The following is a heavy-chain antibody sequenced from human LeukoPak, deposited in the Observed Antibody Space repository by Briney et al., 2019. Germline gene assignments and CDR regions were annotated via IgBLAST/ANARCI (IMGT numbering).Heavy chain of an antibody. CDR2: IRGSGGST. D-gene: IGHD2-2*01. V-gene: IGHV3-23*01. J-gene: IGHJ4*02. Sequence: GGSLRLSCAASGFTFSSYAMSWVRQAPGKGLEWVSAIRGSGGSTYYADSVKGRFTISRDNSKNTLYLQMNSLRAEDTAVYYCAKSPPIVVVPAAMRFDYWGQGTLVTVSS. CDR3: AKSPPIVVVPAAMRFDY. CDR1: GFTFSSYA.